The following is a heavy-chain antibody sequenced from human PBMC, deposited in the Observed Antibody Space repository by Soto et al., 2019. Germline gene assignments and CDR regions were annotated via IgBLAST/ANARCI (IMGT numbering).Heavy chain of an antibody. Sequence: EVQLVESGGGLVLPGGSLRLSCGGSGFTFSSYWMSWVRQAPGKGLEWVAIIKEDGSEKYYVDSVKGRFTISRDNAKNSLYLQMNSLRAEDTAVYYCARDQPGPTSYWGQGTLVTVSS. J-gene: IGHJ4*02. CDR2: IKEDGSEK. CDR3: ARDQPGPTSY. V-gene: IGHV3-7*01. CDR1: GFTFSSYW.